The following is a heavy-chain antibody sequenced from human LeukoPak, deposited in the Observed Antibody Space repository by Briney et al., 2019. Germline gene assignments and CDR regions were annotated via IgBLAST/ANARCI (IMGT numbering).Heavy chain of an antibody. J-gene: IGHJ4*02. D-gene: IGHD3/OR15-3a*01. Sequence: PSETLSLTCTVSGGSISSYYWSWIRQPSGKGLEWIGYIYYSGSTNYNPSLKSRVTISVDTSKNQFSLKLSSVTAADTAVYYCARGDWLAIDYWGQGTLVTVSS. V-gene: IGHV4-59*01. CDR1: GGSISSYY. CDR2: IYYSGST. CDR3: ARGDWLAIDY.